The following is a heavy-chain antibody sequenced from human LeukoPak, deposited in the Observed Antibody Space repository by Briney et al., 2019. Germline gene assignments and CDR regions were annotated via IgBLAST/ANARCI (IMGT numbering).Heavy chain of an antibody. CDR1: GFTFSSYA. J-gene: IGHJ6*03. Sequence: GGSLRLSCAASGFTFSSYAMSWVRRAPGKGLEWVSAIGGSGGSTYYADSVKGRFTISRDNSKNTLYLQMNSLRAEDTAVYYCAKEHDIAAAGTGGYYMDVWGKGTTVTVSS. CDR2: IGGSGGST. V-gene: IGHV3-23*01. D-gene: IGHD6-13*01. CDR3: AKEHDIAAAGTGGYYMDV.